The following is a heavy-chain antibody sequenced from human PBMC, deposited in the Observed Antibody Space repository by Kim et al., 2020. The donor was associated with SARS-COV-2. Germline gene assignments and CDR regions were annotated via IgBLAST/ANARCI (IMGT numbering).Heavy chain of an antibody. CDR3: AREGGELGFDY. V-gene: IGHV1-3*01. J-gene: IGHJ4*02. D-gene: IGHD1-26*01. CDR2: T. Sequence: TKYAQKSQGRVTITRDTSASTAYMELSSLRSEDTAVYYCAREGGELGFDYWGQGTLITVSS.